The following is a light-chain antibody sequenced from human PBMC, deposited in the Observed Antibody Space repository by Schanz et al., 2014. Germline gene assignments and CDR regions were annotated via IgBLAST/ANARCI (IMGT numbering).Light chain of an antibody. CDR2: DAS. J-gene: IGKJ1*01. Sequence: DIQMTQSPSSLSASLGDRVTITCRASQSISNKLNWYQYKPGKAPELLIYDASSLQSGVPSRFSGSGSGTDFTLTISSLQAEDVAVYYCQQYYTTPPTFGQGTKVEIK. CDR3: QQYYTTPPT. V-gene: IGKV1-39*01. CDR1: QSISNK.